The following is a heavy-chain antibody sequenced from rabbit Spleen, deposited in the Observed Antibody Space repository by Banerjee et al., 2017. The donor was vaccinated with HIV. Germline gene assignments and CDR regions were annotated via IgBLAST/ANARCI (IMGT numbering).Heavy chain of an antibody. D-gene: IGHD3-1*01. J-gene: IGHJ4*01. CDR2: INTYTGKP. V-gene: IGHV1S45*01. Sequence: QEQLVESGGGLVKPEGSLTLTCKASGFSFSDRDVMCWVRQAPGKGLQWIACINTYTGKPGYATWAKGRFTISRTSSTTVTLQMTSLTAADTATYFCARDLASVVGWNFNLWGPGTLVTVS. CDR3: ARDLASVVGWNFNL. CDR1: GFSFSDRDV.